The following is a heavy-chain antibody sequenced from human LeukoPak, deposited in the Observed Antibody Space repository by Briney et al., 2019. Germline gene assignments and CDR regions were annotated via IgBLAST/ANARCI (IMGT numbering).Heavy chain of an antibody. Sequence: ASLRVSCKASVYTFTGYYMHWVRQAPGQGLEWMGWINPNSRRTNYAQKFQGRVTMTRDTSISTAYMELSRLRTDDTAVYYCARGGGGEVYYYYMDVWGKGTTVTISS. V-gene: IGHV1-2*02. CDR3: ARGGGGEVYYYYMDV. D-gene: IGHD3-10*01. CDR1: VYTFTGYY. CDR2: INPNSRRT. J-gene: IGHJ6*03.